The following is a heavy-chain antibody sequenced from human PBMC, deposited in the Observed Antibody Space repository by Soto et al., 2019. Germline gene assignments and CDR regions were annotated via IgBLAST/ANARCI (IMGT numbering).Heavy chain of an antibody. CDR1: GGSIKNYY. CDR2: IYYSGST. D-gene: IGHD6-19*01. J-gene: IGHJ6*02. CDR3: ARERHSGNYGMDV. V-gene: IGHV4-59*01. Sequence: SETLSLTCVVSGGSIKNYYWSWIRQHPGKGLEWIGYIYYSGSTNYNPSLKSRVNISVDTSKNQVSLNLNSVTAADTAVYYCARERHSGNYGMDVWGLGTTVTVSS.